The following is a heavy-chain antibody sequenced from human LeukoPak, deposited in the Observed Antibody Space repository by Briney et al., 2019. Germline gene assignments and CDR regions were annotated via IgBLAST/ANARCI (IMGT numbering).Heavy chain of an antibody. CDR1: GGTFSSYA. V-gene: IGHV1-69*05. Sequence: ASVKVSCKASGGTFSSYAISWVQQAPGQGLEWMGRIIPIFGTANYAQKFQGRVTITTDESTSTAYMELSSLRSEDTAVYYCARDCWPYYYYMDVWGKGTTVTVSS. CDR2: IIPIFGTA. CDR3: ARDCWPYYYYMDV. J-gene: IGHJ6*03.